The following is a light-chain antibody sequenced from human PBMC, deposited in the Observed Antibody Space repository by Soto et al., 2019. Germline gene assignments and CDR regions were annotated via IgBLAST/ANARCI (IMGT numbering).Light chain of an antibody. J-gene: IGKJ1*01. Sequence: IQLTQSPSTLPASVGDRVTLTCRASQSISNWLAWYQQKPGTAPKLLIYHASILETAVPSRFSGNGAGTEFTLTISSLQPGDFATYYCQQYNSYSFGQGARVEIK. CDR3: QQYNSYS. CDR2: HAS. V-gene: IGKV1-5*01. CDR1: QSISNW.